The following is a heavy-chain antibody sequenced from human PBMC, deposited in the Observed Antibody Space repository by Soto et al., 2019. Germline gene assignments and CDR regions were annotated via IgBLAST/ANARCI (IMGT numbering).Heavy chain of an antibody. CDR3: ARTPRGGLTDY. D-gene: IGHD2-15*01. CDR1: GGSSSGYY. J-gene: IGHJ4*02. Sequence: SETLSLTCAVYGGSSSGYYWSWIRQPPGKGLEWIGEINHSGSTNYNPSLKSRVTISVDTSKNQFSLKLSSVTAADTAVYYCARTPRGGLTDYWGQGTLVTVAS. V-gene: IGHV4-34*01. CDR2: INHSGST.